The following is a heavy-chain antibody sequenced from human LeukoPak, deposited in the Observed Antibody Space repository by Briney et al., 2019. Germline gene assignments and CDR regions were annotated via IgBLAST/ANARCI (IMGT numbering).Heavy chain of an antibody. CDR2: IYPGDSDT. CDR1: GYSFTSYW. V-gene: IGHV5-51*01. CDR3: ARRQRGLTSSESANYYCYMDV. Sequence: GESLKISCKGSGYSFTSYWIGWVRQMPGKGLERMGIIYPGDSDTRYSPSFQGQVTISADKSISTAYLQWSSLKASDTAMYYCARRQRGLTSSESANYYCYMDVWGKGNTVTVSS. D-gene: IGHD3-10*01. J-gene: IGHJ6*03.